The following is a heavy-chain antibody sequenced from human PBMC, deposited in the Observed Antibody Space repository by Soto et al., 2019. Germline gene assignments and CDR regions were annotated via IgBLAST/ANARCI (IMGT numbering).Heavy chain of an antibody. D-gene: IGHD6-19*01. Sequence: EVQLVESGGGLVQPGGSLRLSCAASGFTFSSYSMNWVRQAPGKGLEWVSYISSSSSTIYYADSVKGRFTISRDNAKNSLYLTMNSLGDEDTAVYYCARTLGHSSGGYEVNGFGQWGQGPLVIVSS. J-gene: IGHJ5*02. CDR1: GFTFSSYS. CDR3: ARTLGHSSGGYEVNGFGQ. CDR2: ISSSSSTI. V-gene: IGHV3-48*02.